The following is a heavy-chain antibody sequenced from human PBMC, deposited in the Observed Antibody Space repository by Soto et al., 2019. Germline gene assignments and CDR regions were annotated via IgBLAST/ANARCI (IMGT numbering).Heavy chain of an antibody. Sequence: QVQLQESGPGLMKSSETLSLTCTVSGASTSRDFWTWIRQPPGKGLEWIGYVSSSGSNYNSSRESRVTMSLDTSKNQFSLTLRSVTAADTAMYYCARNTGWYTHDSWGQGTLVTVSS. CDR1: GASTSRDF. D-gene: IGHD6-19*01. CDR2: VSSSGS. J-gene: IGHJ4*02. V-gene: IGHV4-59*01. CDR3: ARNTGWYTHDS.